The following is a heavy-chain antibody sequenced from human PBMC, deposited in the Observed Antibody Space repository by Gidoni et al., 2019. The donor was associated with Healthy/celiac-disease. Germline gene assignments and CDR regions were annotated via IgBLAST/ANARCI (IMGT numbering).Heavy chain of an antibody. V-gene: IGHV4-38-2*01. D-gene: IGHD3-10*01. CDR2: IYLIGST. Sequence: QVQLQESGPGLVKRSETLSLTCAVSGYYISSGYYWGLIRQPPGKGLEWIGRIYLIGSTYYTPSLKSRVTISVDTSTNQFSLKLSSVTAADPAVYYCARGDILLWFRETTEYFQHWGQGTLVTVSS. J-gene: IGHJ1*01. CDR1: GYYISSGYY. CDR3: ARGDILLWFRETTEYFQH.